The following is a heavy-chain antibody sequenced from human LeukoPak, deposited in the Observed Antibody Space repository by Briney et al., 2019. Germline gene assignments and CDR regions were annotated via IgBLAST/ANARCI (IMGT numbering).Heavy chain of an antibody. J-gene: IGHJ4*02. CDR3: ARDLLPRGIVVVVAAISPPDVGCGY. V-gene: IGHV1-18*01. CDR1: GYTFTSYG. D-gene: IGHD2-15*01. Sequence: ASVKVSCKASGYTFTSYGISWVRQAPGQGLEWMGWISAYNGNTNYAQKLQGRVTMTTDTSTSTAYMELRSLRSDDTAVYYCARDLLPRGIVVVVAAISPPDVGCGYWGQGTLVTVSS. CDR2: ISAYNGNT.